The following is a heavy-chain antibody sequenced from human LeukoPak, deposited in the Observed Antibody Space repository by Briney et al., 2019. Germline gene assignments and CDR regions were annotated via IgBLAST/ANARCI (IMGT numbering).Heavy chain of an antibody. CDR1: GGSISSGGYL. D-gene: IGHD5-12*01. Sequence: SQTLSLTCAVSGGSISSGGYLWRWIPQPPGKGLVWLRYIYHSGSTYYNPSLKSRVTISVDRSKNQFSLKLSSVTAADTAVYYCARSRGYCGYEVDYWGQGTLVTVSS. CDR3: ARSRGYCGYEVDY. CDR2: IYHSGST. V-gene: IGHV4-30-2*01. J-gene: IGHJ4*02.